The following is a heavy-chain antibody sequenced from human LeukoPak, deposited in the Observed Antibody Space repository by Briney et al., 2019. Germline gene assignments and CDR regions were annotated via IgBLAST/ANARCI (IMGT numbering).Heavy chain of an antibody. CDR1: GGSISSYY. D-gene: IGHD6-19*01. Sequence: KSSETLSLTCTVSGGSISSYYWSWIRQPPGKGLEWIGYIYYSGSTNYNPSLKSRVTISVDTSKNQFSPKLSSVTAADTAVYYCARISGWPHDAFDIWGQGTMVTVSS. J-gene: IGHJ3*02. CDR3: ARISGWPHDAFDI. V-gene: IGHV4-59*01. CDR2: IYYSGST.